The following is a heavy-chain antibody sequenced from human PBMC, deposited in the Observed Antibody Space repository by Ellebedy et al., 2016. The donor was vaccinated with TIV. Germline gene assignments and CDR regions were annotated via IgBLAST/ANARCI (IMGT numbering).Heavy chain of an antibody. Sequence: GESLKISCAASGFTVSSNYMSWVRQAPGKGLEWVSVIYSGGSTYYADSVKGRFTISRDNSKNTLYLQMNSLRAEDTAVYYCARGCGSYVRTDYWGQGTLVTVSS. V-gene: IGHV3-53*01. CDR3: ARGCGSYVRTDY. J-gene: IGHJ4*02. D-gene: IGHD1-26*01. CDR1: GFTVSSNY. CDR2: IYSGGST.